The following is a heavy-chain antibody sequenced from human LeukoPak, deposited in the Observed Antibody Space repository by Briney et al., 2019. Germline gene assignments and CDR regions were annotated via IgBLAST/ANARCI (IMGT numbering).Heavy chain of an antibody. CDR1: GFTFSSYW. D-gene: IGHD3-22*01. CDR2: INWNGGST. Sequence: GGSLRLSCLASGFTFSSYWMHWVRQAPGKGLEWVSGINWNGGSTGYADSVKGRFTISRDNAKNSLYLQMNSLRAEDTALYYCARDRAYYYDSSGYPQPDYWGQGTLVTVSS. J-gene: IGHJ4*02. CDR3: ARDRAYYYDSSGYPQPDY. V-gene: IGHV3-20*04.